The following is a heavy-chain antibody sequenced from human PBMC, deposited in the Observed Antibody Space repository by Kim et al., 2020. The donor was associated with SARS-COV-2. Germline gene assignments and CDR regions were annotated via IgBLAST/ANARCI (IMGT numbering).Heavy chain of an antibody. V-gene: IGHV3-53*01. CDR3: ARAAAGQQLAYYFDY. CDR2: IYSGGST. J-gene: IGHJ4*02. CDR1: GFTVSSNY. D-gene: IGHD6-13*01. Sequence: GGSLRLSCAASGFTVSSNYMSWVRQAPGKGLEWVSVIYSGGSTYYADSVKGRFTISRDNSKNTLYLQMNSLRAEDTAVYYCARAAAGQQLAYYFDYWGQGTLVTVSS.